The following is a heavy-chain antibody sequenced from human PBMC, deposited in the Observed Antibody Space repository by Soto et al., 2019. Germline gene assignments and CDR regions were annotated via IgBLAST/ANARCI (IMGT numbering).Heavy chain of an antibody. V-gene: IGHV2-70*04. Sequence: SRPTRVHHTRTLTLPCPDSGLSLSTPEMRMSWIRQPPGKAPEWLARIDWDDEKFYSTSLQTRLTISKATAKNQRVRRMTNMDPVDTATYFCGRCRRGDYVFDFWGQGTMVTVSS. CDR2: IDWDDEK. J-gene: IGHJ3*01. CDR3: GRCRRGDYVFDF. CDR1: GLSLSTPEMR. D-gene: IGHD4-17*01.